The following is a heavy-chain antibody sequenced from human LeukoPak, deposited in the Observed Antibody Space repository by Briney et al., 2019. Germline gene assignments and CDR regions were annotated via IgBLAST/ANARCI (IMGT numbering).Heavy chain of an antibody. Sequence: KSSETLSLTCTVSGGSISSYYWSWIRQPPGKGLEWIGYIYYSGTTNYNPSLKSRVTISVDTSKNQFSLKLSSVTAADTAVYYCARGRWRSSSWYRNWFDPWGQGTLVTVSS. CDR2: IYYSGTT. J-gene: IGHJ5*02. D-gene: IGHD6-13*01. CDR3: ARGRWRSSSWYRNWFDP. V-gene: IGHV4-59*12. CDR1: GGSISSYY.